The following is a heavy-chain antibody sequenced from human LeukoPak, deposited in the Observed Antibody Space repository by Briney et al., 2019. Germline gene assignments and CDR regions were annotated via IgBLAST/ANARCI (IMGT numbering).Heavy chain of an antibody. D-gene: IGHD4-23*01. V-gene: IGHV3-74*01. Sequence: PGGSLRLSCAASRFTFTSYWMNWVRQAPGKGLMWVARLNNDGTITSYADSVKGRFTISRDNAKNTVYLQMNSLRVEDTAVYYCAKDRIGGALEFWGQGTLATVSS. CDR1: RFTFTSYW. CDR2: LNNDGTIT. J-gene: IGHJ4*02. CDR3: AKDRIGGALEF.